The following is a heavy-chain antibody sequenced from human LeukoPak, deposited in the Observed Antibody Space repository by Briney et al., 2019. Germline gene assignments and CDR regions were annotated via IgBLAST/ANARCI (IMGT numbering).Heavy chain of an antibody. D-gene: IGHD3-22*01. CDR3: ARERYYDSSADI. CDR2: IKQDGSEK. CDR1: GFTFSSYW. J-gene: IGHJ3*02. V-gene: IGHV3-7*01. Sequence: GGSLRLSCAASGFTFSSYWISWVRQAPGKGLEWVANIKQDGSEKYYVDSVKGRFTISRDNAKNSLYLQMNSLRAEDTAVYYCARERYYDSSADIWGQGTMVTVSS.